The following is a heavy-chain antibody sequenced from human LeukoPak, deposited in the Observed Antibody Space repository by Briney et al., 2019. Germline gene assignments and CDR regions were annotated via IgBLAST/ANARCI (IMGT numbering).Heavy chain of an antibody. CDR1: GGTFSSYA. D-gene: IGHD3-22*01. CDR3: ARGKFYYDSSGYIDY. CDR2: VNPNSGDA. J-gene: IGHJ4*02. Sequence: GASVKVSCKASGGTFSSYAISWVRQATGQGLEWMGWVNPNSGDAGYPQKFQGRVTMTRNTSITTAYMELSSLRSEDTAVYYCARGKFYYDSSGYIDYWGQGTLVTVSS. V-gene: IGHV1-8*02.